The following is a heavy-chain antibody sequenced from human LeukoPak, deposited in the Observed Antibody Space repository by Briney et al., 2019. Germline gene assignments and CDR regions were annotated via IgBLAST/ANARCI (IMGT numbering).Heavy chain of an antibody. Sequence: SETLSLTCTVSGGSISSSSYYWGWIRQPPGKGLEWIGSIYYSGSTYYNPSLKSRVTISVDTSKNQFSLKLSSVTAADTAVYYCASSGRYGSGSYYHDWGQGTLVTVSS. J-gene: IGHJ4*02. D-gene: IGHD3-10*01. CDR2: IYYSGST. CDR3: ASSGRYGSGSYYHD. V-gene: IGHV4-39*07. CDR1: GGSISSSSYY.